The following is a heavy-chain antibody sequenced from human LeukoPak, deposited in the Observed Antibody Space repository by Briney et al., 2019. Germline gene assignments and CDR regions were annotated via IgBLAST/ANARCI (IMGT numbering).Heavy chain of an antibody. J-gene: IGHJ4*02. CDR1: GFSFSSYN. V-gene: IGHV3-21*06. Sequence: GMSLRLSCAASGFSFSSYNMYWVRQAPGQGLEWVSSITTTGGSIYYADSVRGRFTISRDNDKNSLFLQMNTLRIEDTAVYYCATSFGATRGYWGQGTLVTVSS. CDR3: ATSFGATRGY. D-gene: IGHD3-10*01. CDR2: ITTTGGSI.